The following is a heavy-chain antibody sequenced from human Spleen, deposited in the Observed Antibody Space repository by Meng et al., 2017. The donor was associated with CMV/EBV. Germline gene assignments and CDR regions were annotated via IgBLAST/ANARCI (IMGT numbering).Heavy chain of an antibody. J-gene: IGHJ3*01. CDR1: GFTFSSYW. Sequence: GESLKISCAASGFTFSSYWMSCVRQAPGKGLEWVANIKQDGSEKYYVDSVKGRFTISRDNAKNSLYLQINSMRAEDPAVYYCTTGVLIGTGTAFHLWCQGTMVTVSS. D-gene: IGHD2-8*02. V-gene: IGHV3-7*01. CDR2: IKQDGSEK. CDR3: TTGVLIGTGTAFHL.